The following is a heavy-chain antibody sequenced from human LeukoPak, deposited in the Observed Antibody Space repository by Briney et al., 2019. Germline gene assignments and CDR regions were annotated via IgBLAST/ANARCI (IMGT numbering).Heavy chain of an antibody. D-gene: IGHD3-10*01. CDR2: ISAYNGNT. CDR3: ASSMVRGVNDY. Sequence: EASVKVSCKASGYTFTSYGISWVRQAPGQGLEWMGWISAYNGNTNYAQKLQGRVTMTTDTSTSTAYMELRSLRSDDTAVYYCASSMVRGVNDYWGQGTLVTVSS. J-gene: IGHJ4*02. V-gene: IGHV1-18*01. CDR1: GYTFTSYG.